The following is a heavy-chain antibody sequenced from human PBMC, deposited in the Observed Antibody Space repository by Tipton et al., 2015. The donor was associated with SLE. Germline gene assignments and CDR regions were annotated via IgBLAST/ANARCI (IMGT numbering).Heavy chain of an antibody. Sequence: SLTCAVSGGSISSGGYSWSWIRQPPGKGLEWIGYIYHSGSTYYNPSLKSRVTISLDTPKNQFSLKLSSVTAADTAVYYCARDWDSSIIADYWGQGTLVTVSS. CDR1: GGSISSGGYS. J-gene: IGHJ4*02. CDR3: ARDWDSSIIADY. V-gene: IGHV4-30-2*01. D-gene: IGHD6-13*01. CDR2: IYHSGST.